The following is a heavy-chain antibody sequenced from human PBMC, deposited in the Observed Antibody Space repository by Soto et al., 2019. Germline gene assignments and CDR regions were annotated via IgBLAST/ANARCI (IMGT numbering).Heavy chain of an antibody. D-gene: IGHD2-2*02. V-gene: IGHV1-24*01. CDR3: ATVDSILRYCSSTSCYRKGFDY. J-gene: IGHJ4*02. CDR2: FDPEDGET. Sequence: ASVKVSCKVSGYTLTELSMHWVRQAPGKGLEWMGGFDPEDGETIYAQKFQGRVTMTEDTSTDTAYMELSSLRSEDTAVYYCATVDSILRYCSSTSCYRKGFDYWGQGTLVTVSS. CDR1: GYTLTELS.